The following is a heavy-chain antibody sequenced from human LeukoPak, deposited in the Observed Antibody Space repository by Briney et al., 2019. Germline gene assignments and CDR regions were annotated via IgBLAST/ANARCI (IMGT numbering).Heavy chain of an antibody. CDR2: IYYSGST. CDR1: GGSISSYY. D-gene: IGHD1-20*01. J-gene: IGHJ6*02. CDR3: ARQPLRYDFPGYYYGMDV. V-gene: IGHV4-59*01. Sequence: SETLSLTCTVSGGSISSYYWSWIRQPPGKGLEWIGYIYYSGSTNYNPSLKSRVTISVDTSKNQFSLKLSSVTAADTAVYYCARQPLRYDFPGYYYGMDVWGQGTTVTVSS.